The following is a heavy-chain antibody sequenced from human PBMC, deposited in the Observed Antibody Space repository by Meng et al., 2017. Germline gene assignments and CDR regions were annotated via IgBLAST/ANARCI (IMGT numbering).Heavy chain of an antibody. CDR1: GGTFSSYA. J-gene: IGHJ4*02. CDR2: IIPIFGTA. CDR3: ASLRCSGGSCYPPFDY. Sequence: QVQLVQSGAEVKKPGSSVKVSGKASGGTFSSYAISWVRQAPGQGLEWMGGIIPIFGTANYAQKFQGRVTITADESTSTAYMELSSLRSEDTAVYYCASLRCSGGSCYPPFDYWGQGTLVTVSS. V-gene: IGHV1-69*01. D-gene: IGHD2-15*01.